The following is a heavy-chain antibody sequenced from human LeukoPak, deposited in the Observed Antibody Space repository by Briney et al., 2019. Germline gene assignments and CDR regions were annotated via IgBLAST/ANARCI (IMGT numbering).Heavy chain of an antibody. CDR1: GYTFTGYY. CDR2: INPNSGGT. CDR3: ARGHAGYSGYDLDY. D-gene: IGHD5-12*01. Sequence: ASVKVSCKASGYTFTGYYMHWVRQAPRQGLEWMGWINPNSGGTNYAQKFQGRVTMTRNTSISTAYMELSSLRSEDTAVYYCARGHAGYSGYDLDYWGQGTLVTVSS. V-gene: IGHV1-2*02. J-gene: IGHJ4*02.